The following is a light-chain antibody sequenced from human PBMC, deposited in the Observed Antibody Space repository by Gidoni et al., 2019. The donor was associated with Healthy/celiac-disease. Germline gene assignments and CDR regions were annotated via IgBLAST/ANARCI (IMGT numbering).Light chain of an antibody. J-gene: IGKJ2*01. CDR1: QSISSY. CDR2: DAS. V-gene: IGKV1-39*01. CDR3: QQSYSTPQT. Sequence: DIHMTQSPSSLSASVGDRVTINCRASQSISSYLNWYQQKPGKAPKLLIYDASSLQSGVPSRFSGSGSGTDFTLTISSLQPEDFATYYCQQSYSTPQTFGQGTKLEIK.